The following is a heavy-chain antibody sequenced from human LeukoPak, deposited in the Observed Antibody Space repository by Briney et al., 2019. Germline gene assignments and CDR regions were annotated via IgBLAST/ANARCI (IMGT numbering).Heavy chain of an antibody. D-gene: IGHD3-3*01. CDR2: IYFTGRT. V-gene: IGHV4-59*01. J-gene: IGHJ4*02. CDR3: ARVGYDSDFDY. CDR1: GGSISSYY. Sequence: KPSETLSLTCTVSGGSISSYYWSWIRLPPGKGLEWIAYIYFTGRTQYNPSLKSRVTISEDTSKNQFSLRLSPVTPADTAFYYCARVGYDSDFDYWGQGTLVTVSS.